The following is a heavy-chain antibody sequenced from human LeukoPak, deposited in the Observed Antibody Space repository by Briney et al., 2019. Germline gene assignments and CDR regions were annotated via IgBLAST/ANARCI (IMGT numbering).Heavy chain of an antibody. Sequence: PSETLPLTCTVSGASISSYYWSWIRQPPGKGLEWIGYRYYSGSTNYNPSLKSRVTISVDTSKNQVSLKLSSVTAADTAVYYCARDRGSGDDNWFDPWGHGTLVTVSS. D-gene: IGHD3-10*01. CDR1: GASISSYY. CDR2: RYYSGST. J-gene: IGHJ5*02. V-gene: IGHV4-59*01. CDR3: ARDRGSGDDNWFDP.